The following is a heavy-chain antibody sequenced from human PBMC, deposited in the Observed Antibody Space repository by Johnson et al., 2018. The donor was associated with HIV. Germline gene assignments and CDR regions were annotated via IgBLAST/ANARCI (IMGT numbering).Heavy chain of an antibody. Sequence: VQLVESVGGVVRPGGSLRLSCAASGFTFDDYGMSWVRQAPGKGLEWVSGINWNGGSTGYADSVKGRFTISRDNAKNSLYLQMNSLRAEDTALYYCARVALTVAGIAFDTLDVWGQGTMVIVSS. J-gene: IGHJ3*01. D-gene: IGHD6-19*01. CDR1: GFTFDDYG. V-gene: IGHV3-20*04. CDR2: INWNGGST. CDR3: ARVALTVAGIAFDTLDV.